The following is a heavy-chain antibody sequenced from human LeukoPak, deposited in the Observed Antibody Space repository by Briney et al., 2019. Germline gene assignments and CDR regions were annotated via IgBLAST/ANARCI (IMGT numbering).Heavy chain of an antibody. CDR1: GFTFSSYA. D-gene: IGHD3-9*01. CDR2: LSGSGGAT. CDR3: AKFYDILTGYFDY. Sequence: GGSLRLSCAASGFTFSSYAMSWVRQAPGKGLEWVSALSGSGGATYYADSVKGRFTISRDNSKNTLYLQMNSLRAEDTAVYYCAKFYDILTGYFDYWGQGTLVTVSS. J-gene: IGHJ4*02. V-gene: IGHV3-23*01.